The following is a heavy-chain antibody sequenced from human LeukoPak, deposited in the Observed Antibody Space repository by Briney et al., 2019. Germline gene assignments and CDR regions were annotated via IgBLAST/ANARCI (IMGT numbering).Heavy chain of an antibody. CDR2: ISISSNYI. V-gene: IGHV3-21*01. CDR3: ARRWFFDY. CDR1: GFTFSRYS. D-gene: IGHD4-23*01. J-gene: IGHJ4*02. Sequence: GGSLRLSCAASGFTFSRYSMNWVRQAPGKGLEWVSSISISSNYIYYPDSLKGRFTISRDNAKNSLYLQMNSLRAEDTAVYYCARRWFFDYWGQGTLVTVSS.